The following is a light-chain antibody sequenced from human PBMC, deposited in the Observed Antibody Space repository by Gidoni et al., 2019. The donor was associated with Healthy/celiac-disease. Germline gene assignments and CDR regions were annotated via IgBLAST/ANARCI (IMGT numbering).Light chain of an antibody. V-gene: IGKV3-15*01. CDR1: QSVSSN. Sequence: EIVMTQSPATLSVSPGERATLSCRASQSVSSNLAWYQKKPGQAPRLLIYGASTRATGIPARFSGSGSGTEFTLTISSLQSEDLAVYYCQQYNNWPLTFAGGTKVEIK. J-gene: IGKJ4*01. CDR2: GAS. CDR3: QQYNNWPLT.